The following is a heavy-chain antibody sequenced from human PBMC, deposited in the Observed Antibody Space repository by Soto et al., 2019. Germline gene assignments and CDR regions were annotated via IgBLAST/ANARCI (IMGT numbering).Heavy chain of an antibody. J-gene: IGHJ6*02. CDR1: QYNFTNYY. Sequence: QVQLVQSGAESKTPGASVKVSCKASQYNFTNYYVHWVRQAPGEGLAWMGVFNPSGGTTKYAQRFRGRVTMTRDTSTNTVYMELRSLRPEDTAVYFCARALYDTDSVPVGAESRYYVMDVWGRGTTVTVSS. D-gene: IGHD3-22*01. CDR2: FNPSGGTT. V-gene: IGHV1-46*01. CDR3: ARALYDTDSVPVGAESRYYVMDV.